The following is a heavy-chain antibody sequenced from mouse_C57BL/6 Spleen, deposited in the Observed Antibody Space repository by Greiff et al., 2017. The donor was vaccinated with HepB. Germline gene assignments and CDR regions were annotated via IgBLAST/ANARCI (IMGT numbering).Heavy chain of an antibody. CDR3: ARSPSGYAMDY. Sequence: QVQLQQPGAELVKPGASVKLSCKASGYTFTSYWMQWVKQRPGQGLEWIGEIDPSDSYTNYNQKFKGKATLTVDTSSSTAYMQLSSLTSEDSAVYYCARSPSGYAMDYWGQRTSVTVSS. D-gene: IGHD3-1*01. CDR1: GYTFTSYW. V-gene: IGHV1-50*01. CDR2: IDPSDSYT. J-gene: IGHJ4*01.